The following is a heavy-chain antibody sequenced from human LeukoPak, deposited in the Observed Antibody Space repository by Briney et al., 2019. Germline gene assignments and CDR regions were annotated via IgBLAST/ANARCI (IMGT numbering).Heavy chain of an antibody. V-gene: IGHV1-3*01. Sequence: ASVKVSCKASGYTFASFAMHWVRQAPGQRLEWMGWINAGNGDTKYSQNFQGRVTITRDTSASTAYMELSSLRSEDTAVYYCARDPPTGYYDYWGQGTPVTVSS. CDR2: INAGNGDT. J-gene: IGHJ4*02. D-gene: IGHD3-9*01. CDR3: ARDPPTGYYDY. CDR1: GYTFASFA.